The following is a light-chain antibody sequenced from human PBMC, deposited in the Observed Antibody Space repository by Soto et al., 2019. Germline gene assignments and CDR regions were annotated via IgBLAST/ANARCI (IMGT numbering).Light chain of an antibody. CDR3: QDRRYSVT. J-gene: IGKJ4*01. V-gene: IGKV3-11*01. Sequence: EVVLTQSPAILSLSLGERATLSCSASRSIDNSLAWYQHRPVQPPRLLIYYATVRATGLPARFGGSGSGTYFTLTISCLAAEDFPVYYGQDRRYSVTFGGGIKVVIK. CDR2: YAT. CDR1: RSIDNS.